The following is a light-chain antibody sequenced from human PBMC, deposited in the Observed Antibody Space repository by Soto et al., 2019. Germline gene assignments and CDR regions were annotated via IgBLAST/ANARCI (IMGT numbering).Light chain of an antibody. Sequence: EIQLTQSPSSLSASVGDSVTITCRASEDIRSWSGWYQQKPGEAPKLLIFAASSLQSGVPSRFSGSGFGTHFTLTITDLQPEDFATYYCQQANNFPPWTFGQGTKVEVK. J-gene: IGKJ1*01. CDR2: AAS. V-gene: IGKV1-12*01. CDR3: QQANNFPPWT. CDR1: EDIRSW.